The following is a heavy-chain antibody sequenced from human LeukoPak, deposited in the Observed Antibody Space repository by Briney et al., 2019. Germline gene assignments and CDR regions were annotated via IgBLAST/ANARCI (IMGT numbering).Heavy chain of an antibody. J-gene: IGHJ4*02. CDR3: ARDHLRFDY. CDR2: IYYSGST. CDR1: GGSISSYY. D-gene: IGHD5-12*01. Sequence: SETLSLTCTVSGGSISSYYWSWIRQPPGKGLEWIGYIYYSGSTNYDPSLKSRVTISVDTSKNQFSLKLSSVTAADTAVYYCARDHLRFDYWGQGTLVTVSS. V-gene: IGHV4-59*01.